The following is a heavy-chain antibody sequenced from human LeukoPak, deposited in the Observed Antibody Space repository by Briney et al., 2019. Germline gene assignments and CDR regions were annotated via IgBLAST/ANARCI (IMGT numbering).Heavy chain of an antibody. CDR2: LYSAGST. Sequence: GGSLRLSCAASEFSVKYNYMTWVRQAPGKGLEWVALLYSAGSTNYADSVKGRFTISRDDSKNTVYLQMNSLRAEDTAVYYCARWTNFHAFDIWGQGTLVSVSS. CDR1: EFSVKYNY. CDR3: ARWTNFHAFDI. D-gene: IGHD1-1*01. V-gene: IGHV3-53*01. J-gene: IGHJ3*02.